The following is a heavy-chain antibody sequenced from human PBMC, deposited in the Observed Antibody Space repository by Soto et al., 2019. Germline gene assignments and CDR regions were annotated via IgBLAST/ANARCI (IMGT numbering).Heavy chain of an antibody. CDR3: AREANYDYIWGSYPVPSDY. Sequence: GGSLRLSCAASGVTFSSYAMSWVRQAPGKGLEWVSAISGSGGSTYYADSVKGRFTISRDNSKNTLYLQMNSLRAEDTAVYYCAREANYDYIWGSYPVPSDYWGQGTLVTVSS. V-gene: IGHV3-23*01. CDR1: GVTFSSYA. J-gene: IGHJ4*02. D-gene: IGHD3-16*02. CDR2: ISGSGGST.